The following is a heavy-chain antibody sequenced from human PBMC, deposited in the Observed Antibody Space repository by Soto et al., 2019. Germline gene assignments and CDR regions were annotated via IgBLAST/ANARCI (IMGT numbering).Heavy chain of an antibody. CDR1: GGTFNTYA. CDR2: IIPMFDTP. CDR3: TRSIGSGGVIGGFDY. J-gene: IGHJ4*02. D-gene: IGHD3-16*02. V-gene: IGHV1-69*01. Sequence: QVQLVQSETEVKKPGSAVKVSCKASGGTFNTYAMNWVRQAPGQGLEWMGGIIPMFDTPRYAQKFQGRVTITVDESTPTDYMELSSLSSDDTAVYYCTRSIGSGGVIGGFDYWGQGTLVTVSS.